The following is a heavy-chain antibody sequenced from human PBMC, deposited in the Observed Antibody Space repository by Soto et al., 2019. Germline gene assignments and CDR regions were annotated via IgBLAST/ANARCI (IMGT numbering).Heavy chain of an antibody. Sequence: GGSLRLSCAASGFTVSSNYMSWVRQAPGKGLEWVSVIYSGGSTDYADSVKGRFTVSRDNPKNTLFLQMNSLRGEDTAVYYCKKPRSSLQWPPFDPWGHGTLVTVSS. V-gene: IGHV3-66*02. J-gene: IGHJ5*02. D-gene: IGHD6-19*01. CDR1: GFTVSSNY. CDR3: KKPRSSLQWPPFDP. CDR2: IYSGGST.